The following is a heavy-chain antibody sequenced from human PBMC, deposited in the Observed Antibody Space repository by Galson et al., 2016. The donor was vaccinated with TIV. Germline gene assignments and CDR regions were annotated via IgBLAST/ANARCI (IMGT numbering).Heavy chain of an antibody. J-gene: IGHJ4*02. D-gene: IGHD6-19*01. V-gene: IGHV3-33*01. CDR2: TWFDGSDI. CDR3: ARARYSNGWFTDY. CDR1: GFTFGSYG. Sequence: SLRLSCAASGFTFGSYGMHWVRQAPGKGLEWVAVTWFDGSDIYYADSVKGRFTISRDNSKNTLYLQMNSLRGEDTAAYYCARARYSNGWFTDYWGQGTLVAVSS.